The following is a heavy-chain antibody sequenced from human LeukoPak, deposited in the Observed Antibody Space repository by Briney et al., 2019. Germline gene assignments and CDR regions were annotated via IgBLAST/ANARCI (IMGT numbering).Heavy chain of an antibody. CDR3: AKDFIAMSDWEPLGY. Sequence: GGSLRLSCATSGFTFSSYGMHWVRQAPGKGLEWVAFIRYDGNNKYYADSVKGRFTISRDNSKNTLYLQMNSLRDEDTAVYYCAKDFIAMSDWEPLGYWGQGILVTVSS. CDR2: IRYDGNNK. CDR1: GFTFSSYG. V-gene: IGHV3-30*02. D-gene: IGHD1-26*01. J-gene: IGHJ4*02.